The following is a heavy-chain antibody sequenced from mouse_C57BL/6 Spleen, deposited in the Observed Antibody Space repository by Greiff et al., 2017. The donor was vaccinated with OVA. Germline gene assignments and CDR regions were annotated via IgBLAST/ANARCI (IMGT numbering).Heavy chain of an antibody. CDR1: GFTFSDYG. CDR3: ARPYDYGGAWYFDV. Sequence: EVQVVESGGGLVKPGGSLKLSCAASGFTFSDYGMHWVRQAPEKGLEWVAYISSGSSTIYYADTVKGRFTISRDNAKNTLFLQMTSLRSEDTAMYYCARPYDYGGAWYFDVWGTGTTVTVSS. CDR2: ISSGSSTI. J-gene: IGHJ1*03. D-gene: IGHD2-4*01. V-gene: IGHV5-17*01.